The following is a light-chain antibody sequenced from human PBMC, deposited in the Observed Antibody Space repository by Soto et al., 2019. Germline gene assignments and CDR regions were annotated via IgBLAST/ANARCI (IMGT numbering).Light chain of an antibody. V-gene: IGLV2-14*01. J-gene: IGLJ3*02. Sequence: QSALTQPASVSGSPGQSITISCTGTSSDVGGYNYVSWYQQHPGTAPKLMIYEVSNRPSGVSDRFPGSRSGNTASLTISGLQAEDESDYYCISYTSSSTWVFGGGTKLTVL. CDR3: ISYTSSSTWV. CDR2: EVS. CDR1: SSDVGGYNY.